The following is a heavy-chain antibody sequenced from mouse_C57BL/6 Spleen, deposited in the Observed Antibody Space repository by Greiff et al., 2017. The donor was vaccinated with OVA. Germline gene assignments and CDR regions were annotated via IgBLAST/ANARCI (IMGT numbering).Heavy chain of an antibody. CDR3: TGGYYYGSSPFAY. D-gene: IGHD1-1*01. Sequence: EVQLVESGGGLVQPGGSMKLSCVASGFTFSNYWMNWVRQSPEKGLEWVAQIRLKSDNYATHYAESVKGRFTISRDDSKSSVYLQMNNLRAEDTGIYYCTGGYYYGSSPFAYWGQGTLVTVSA. CDR1: GFTFSNYW. CDR2: IRLKSDNYAT. V-gene: IGHV6-3*01. J-gene: IGHJ3*01.